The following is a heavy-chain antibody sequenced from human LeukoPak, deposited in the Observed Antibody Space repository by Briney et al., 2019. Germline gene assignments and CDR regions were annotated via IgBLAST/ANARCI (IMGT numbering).Heavy chain of an antibody. V-gene: IGHV3-43*02. CDR3: AKDIVATPFDY. D-gene: IGHD5-12*01. CDR2: ISGDGGST. Sequence: GGSLRLSCAASGFTFDDYAMYWVRQAPGEGLEWVSLISGDGGSTYYADSVKGRFTISRDNSKNSLYLQINSLRTEATALYYCAKDIVATPFDYWGQGTLVTVSS. CDR1: GFTFDDYA. J-gene: IGHJ4*02.